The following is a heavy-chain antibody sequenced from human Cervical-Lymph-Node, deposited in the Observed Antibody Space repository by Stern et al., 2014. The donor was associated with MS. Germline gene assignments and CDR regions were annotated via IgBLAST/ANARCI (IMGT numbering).Heavy chain of an antibody. V-gene: IGHV4-59*08. CDR3: ARHVSGSYRIDAFDI. CDR1: GGSISSYY. J-gene: IGHJ3*02. D-gene: IGHD1-26*01. CDR2: IYYSGST. Sequence: VQLEESGPGLVKPSETLSLTCTVSGGSISSYYWSWIRQPPGKGLEWIGYIYYSGSTNYNPSLKSRVTISENPSKNPFSIKLSSVTAADTAVYYCARHVSGSYRIDAFDIWGQGTMVTVSS.